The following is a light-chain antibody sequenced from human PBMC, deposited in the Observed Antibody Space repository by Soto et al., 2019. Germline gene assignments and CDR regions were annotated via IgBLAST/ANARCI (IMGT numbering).Light chain of an antibody. Sequence: QSALTQPASVSGSPGQSITISCTGTSSDVGGYDYVSWYQQYAGKAPKLTIYNVRNRPSGVSNRFSGSKSGNTASLTISGLQPEDEADYFCSSYTNSGTVLFGGETHLTVL. CDR3: SSYTNSGTVL. CDR1: SSDVGGYDY. J-gene: IGLJ2*01. V-gene: IGLV2-14*01. CDR2: NVR.